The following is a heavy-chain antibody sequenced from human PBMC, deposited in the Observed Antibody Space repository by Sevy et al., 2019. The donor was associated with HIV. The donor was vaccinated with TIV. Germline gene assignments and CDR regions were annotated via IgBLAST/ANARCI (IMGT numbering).Heavy chain of an antibody. V-gene: IGHV3-7*01. CDR3: VRALFKADSL. Sequence: GGSLRLSCAASGFNIRVYWMLWVRQAPGKGLEWVANINEDGSTKYYLESVKGRFTISRDNAENSVFLQMNSLSVEDTAVYYCVRALFKADSLWGQGTLVTVSS. CDR1: GFNIRVYW. CDR2: INEDGSTK. J-gene: IGHJ4*02. D-gene: IGHD2-21*01.